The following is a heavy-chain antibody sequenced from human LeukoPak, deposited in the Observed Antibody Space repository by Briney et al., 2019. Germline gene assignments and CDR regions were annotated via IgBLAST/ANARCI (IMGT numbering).Heavy chain of an antibody. J-gene: IGHJ4*02. D-gene: IGHD3-9*01. CDR2: ITPSNGNT. V-gene: IGHV1-18*01. Sequence: ASVKVSCKTSGYFFPSYGISWVRQAPGQGLEWIGWITPSNGNTHYAQNFQGRVTVTTDTSTSTVYMELGSLRSDDTAVYYCARDGYYGILTGTDFWGQGTLVTVSS. CDR3: ARDGYYGILTGTDF. CDR1: GYFFPSYG.